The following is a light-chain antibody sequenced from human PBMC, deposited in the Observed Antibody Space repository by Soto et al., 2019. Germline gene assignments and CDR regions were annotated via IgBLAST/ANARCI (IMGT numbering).Light chain of an antibody. Sequence: EIVMTQSPATLSVSPGERATLSCRAGQNIRRSLAWYQQKPGQPPRLLIYNSYTRATGVAARFSGSGSGTDFTLTITSLQVEDFATYYCQQYNSYSWTFGQGTKVDIK. CDR3: QQYNSYSWT. J-gene: IGKJ1*01. CDR1: QNIRRS. CDR2: NSY. V-gene: IGKV3-15*01.